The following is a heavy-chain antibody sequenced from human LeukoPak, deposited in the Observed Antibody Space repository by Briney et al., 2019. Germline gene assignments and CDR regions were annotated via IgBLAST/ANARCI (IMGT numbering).Heavy chain of an antibody. CDR3: VRTAGIFWSGAYYFDY. J-gene: IGHJ4*02. CDR1: GDTFTSYD. Sequence: GASVKVSCKASGDTFTSYDINWVRQATGQGLEWMGWMNPNSGNTGYAQKFQGRVTMTRNTSISTAYMELSSLRSGDTAVYYCVRTAGIFWSGAYYFDYWGQGTLVTVSS. D-gene: IGHD3-3*01. V-gene: IGHV1-8*01. CDR2: MNPNSGNT.